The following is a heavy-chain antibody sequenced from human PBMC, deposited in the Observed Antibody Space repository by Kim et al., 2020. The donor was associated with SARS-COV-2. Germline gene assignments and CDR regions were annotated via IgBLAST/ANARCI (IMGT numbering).Heavy chain of an antibody. CDR3: ARRWEVDRTRIVPAADSQPWGGYWYFDL. J-gene: IGHJ2*01. V-gene: IGHV3-11*01. CDR2: ISSSGSTI. D-gene: IGHD2-2*01. CDR1: GFTFSDYY. Sequence: GGSLRLSCAASGFTFSDYYMSWIRQAPGKGLEWVSYISSSGSTIYYADSVKGRFTISRDNAKNSLYLQMNSLRAEDTAVYYCARRWEVDRTRIVPAADSQPWGGYWYFDLWGRGTLVTVSS.